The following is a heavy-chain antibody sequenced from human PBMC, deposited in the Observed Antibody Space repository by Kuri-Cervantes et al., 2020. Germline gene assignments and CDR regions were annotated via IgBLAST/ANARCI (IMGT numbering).Heavy chain of an antibody. D-gene: IGHD3-10*01. CDR2: IYYSGST. V-gene: IGHV4-30-4*01. CDR1: GGSISSGDYY. CDR3: ARAPGYYNALDV. J-gene: IGHJ6*02. Sequence: SETLSLTCTVSGGSISSGDYYWSWIRQPPGKGLEWIGYIYYSGSTYYNPSLKSRVTISVDTSKNHFSLRLTSVTAADTAVYYCARAPGYYNALDVWGQGTMVTVSS.